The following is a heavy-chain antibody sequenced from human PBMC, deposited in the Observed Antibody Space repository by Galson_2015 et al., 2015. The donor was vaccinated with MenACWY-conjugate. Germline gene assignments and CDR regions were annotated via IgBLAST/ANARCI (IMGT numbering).Heavy chain of an antibody. CDR1: GYTFTSYA. V-gene: IGHV1-3*01. CDR3: ASPVVPDCSSTSCYRGRDYYYGMDV. J-gene: IGHJ6*02. CDR2: INAGNGNT. Sequence: SVKVSCKASGYTFTSYAMHWVRQAPGQRLEWMGWINAGNGNTKYSQKFQGRITITRDTSASTAYMELSSLRSEDTAVYYCASPVVPDCSSTSCYRGRDYYYGMDVWGQGTTVTVSS. D-gene: IGHD2-2*02.